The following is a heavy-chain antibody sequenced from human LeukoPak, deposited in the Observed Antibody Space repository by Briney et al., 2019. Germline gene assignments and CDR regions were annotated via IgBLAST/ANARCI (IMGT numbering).Heavy chain of an antibody. J-gene: IGHJ5*02. D-gene: IGHD3-22*01. V-gene: IGHV3-7*01. Sequence: PGGSLRLSCAASGFTFSSYWMSWVRQAPGKGLEWVANIKQDGSEKYYVDSVKGRFTISRDNAKNSLYLQMNSLRAEDTAVYYCANSSGLGWFDPWGQGTLVTVSS. CDR2: IKQDGSEK. CDR3: ANSSGLGWFDP. CDR1: GFTFSSYW.